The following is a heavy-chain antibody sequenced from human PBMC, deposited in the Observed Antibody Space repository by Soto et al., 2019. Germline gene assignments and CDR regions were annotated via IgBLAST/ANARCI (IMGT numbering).Heavy chain of an antibody. CDR2: IFYSGST. V-gene: IGHV4-31*03. CDR3: ARAPGDYFDY. CDR1: GGSISSGGYY. J-gene: IGHJ4*02. Sequence: PSETLSLTCTVSGGSISSGGYYWSWIRQHPGKGLEWIGYIFYSGSTYYNPSLKSRVTISVDTSKNQFSLKLSSVTAADTAVYFCARAPGDYFDYWGQRTPVTVSS.